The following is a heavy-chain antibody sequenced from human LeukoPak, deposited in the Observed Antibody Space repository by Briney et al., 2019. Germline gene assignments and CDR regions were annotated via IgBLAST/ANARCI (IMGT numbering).Heavy chain of an antibody. CDR1: GYTFTSYD. Sequence: ASVKVSCKASGYTFTSYDINWVRQATGQGLEWMGWMNPNSGNTGYAQKFQGRVTMTRNTSISTAYMELSSLKSGDTAVYYCARSDRTGLRFLEWLFDYYYYGMDVWGQGTTVTVSS. D-gene: IGHD3-3*01. V-gene: IGHV1-8*01. CDR3: ARSDRTGLRFLEWLFDYYYYGMDV. CDR2: MNPNSGNT. J-gene: IGHJ6*02.